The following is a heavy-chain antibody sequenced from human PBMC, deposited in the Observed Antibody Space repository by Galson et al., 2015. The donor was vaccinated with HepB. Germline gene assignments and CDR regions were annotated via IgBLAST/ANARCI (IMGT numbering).Heavy chain of an antibody. J-gene: IGHJ4*02. CDR2: IKSKTDGGTT. D-gene: IGHD1-1*01. V-gene: IGHV3-15*01. CDR1: GFTFSNAW. CDR3: TTDYLLGWNQVVPPY. Sequence: SLRLSCAASGFTFSNAWMSWVRQTPGKGLDWVGRIKSKTDGGTTDYAAPVKGRFTISRDDSKNTLYLQMNSLKTEDTAVYYCTTDYLLGWNQVVPPYWGQGTLVTVSS.